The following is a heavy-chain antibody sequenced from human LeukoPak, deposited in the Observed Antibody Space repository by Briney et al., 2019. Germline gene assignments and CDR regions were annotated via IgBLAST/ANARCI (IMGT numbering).Heavy chain of an antibody. V-gene: IGHV3-21*01. CDR2: ISSSSYI. CDR1: GFTFSSYS. Sequence: GGSLRLSCAASGFTFSSYSMNWVRQAPGKGLEWVSSISSSSYIYYADSVKGRFTISRDNAKNSLYLQMNSLRAEDTAVYYCARDPSTAWSYYYYYGMDVWGQGTTVTVSS. J-gene: IGHJ6*02. CDR3: ARDPSTAWSYYYYYGMDV. D-gene: IGHD2-2*01.